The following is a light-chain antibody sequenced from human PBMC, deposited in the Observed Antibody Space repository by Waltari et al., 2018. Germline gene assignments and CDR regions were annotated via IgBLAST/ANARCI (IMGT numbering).Light chain of an antibody. V-gene: IGLV2-23*01. Sequence: QSVLTQPASVSGSPGQSITISCTGSSSDVGGYNLVPWYQQHPGKAPTLIIYEATKRPSGVSHRFSASKSGNTAALTISGLRAEDEADYYCCSYARNTALLFGGGTKLTVL. J-gene: IGLJ2*01. CDR1: SSDVGGYNL. CDR3: CSYARNTALL. CDR2: EAT.